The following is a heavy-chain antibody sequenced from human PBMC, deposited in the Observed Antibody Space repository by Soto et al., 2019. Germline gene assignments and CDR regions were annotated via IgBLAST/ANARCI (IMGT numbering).Heavy chain of an antibody. CDR2: ISYEGSTK. CDR3: ARGARYCSGRSCYNFEF. Sequence: PGGALRLSCAASGFNFSPSTMHWVRQAPGKGLELVAVISYEGSTKYYADSVKGRFTISRDNSKSTLYLQMNSLRDEDAAVYYCARGARYCSGRSCYNFEFWGQGTLVTVSS. J-gene: IGHJ4*02. V-gene: IGHV3-30*04. D-gene: IGHD2-15*01. CDR1: GFNFSPST.